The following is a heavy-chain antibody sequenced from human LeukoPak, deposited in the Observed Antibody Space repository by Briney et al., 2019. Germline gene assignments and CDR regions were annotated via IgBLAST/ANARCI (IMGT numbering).Heavy chain of an antibody. D-gene: IGHD2-2*01. J-gene: IGHJ4*02. CDR2: ISGSADAT. CDR3: AKGGTGYCTSTSCLYFFDY. CDR1: GFTFSSYA. Sequence: GGSLRLSCAASGFTFSSYAMSWVRQAPRKGLEWVSTISGSADATYYADSVKGRITISRDNSKNTLHLQMNSLRADDTALYYCAKGGTGYCTSTSCLYFFDYWGQGTLVTVSS. V-gene: IGHV3-23*01.